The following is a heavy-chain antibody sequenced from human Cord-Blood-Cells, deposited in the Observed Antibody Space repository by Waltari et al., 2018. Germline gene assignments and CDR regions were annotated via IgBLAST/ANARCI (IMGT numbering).Heavy chain of an antibody. CDR1: GYPFTGYY. CDR2: INPNSGGT. D-gene: IGHD5-12*01. Sequence: QVQLVQSGAAVKKTGASVKVSCKASGYPFTGYYMHWVRQAPGPGLVWMGLINPNSGGTNYAQKMQGRVTMTRDPSISTAYMELRRLRSDDTDVYYCARDYSGYANWCFDLWGRGTLVTVSS. CDR3: ARDYSGYANWCFDL. V-gene: IGHV1-2*05. J-gene: IGHJ2*01.